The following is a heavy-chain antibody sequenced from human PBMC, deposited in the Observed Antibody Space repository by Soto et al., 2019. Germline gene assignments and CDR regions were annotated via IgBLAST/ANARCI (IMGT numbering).Heavy chain of an antibody. D-gene: IGHD3-16*02. CDR2: INPSGGST. Sequence: ASVKVSCKASGYTFTSYNMHWVRQAPGQRLEWMGIINPSGGSTSYAQKFQGRVTMTRDTSTSTVYMELSSLRSEDTAVYYCARDRVITFGGVIVMDYYYGMDVWGQGTTVTVSS. CDR1: GYTFTSYN. CDR3: ARDRVITFGGVIVMDYYYGMDV. V-gene: IGHV1-46*01. J-gene: IGHJ6*02.